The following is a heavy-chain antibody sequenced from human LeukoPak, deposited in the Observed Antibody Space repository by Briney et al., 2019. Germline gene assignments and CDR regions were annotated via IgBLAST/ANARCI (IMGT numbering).Heavy chain of an antibody. J-gene: IGHJ5*02. V-gene: IGHV4-4*07. CDR1: GESMDSYY. CDR2: IYTSGNA. Sequence: PSETPSLTCTVSGESMDSYYWSWIRQPAGKGLEWIGRIYTSGNANRNPSLRSRVSLSIDPSRNQFSLHLTSVTAADTGVYYCARGIAAGTAPWGQGTLVTVSS. D-gene: IGHD6-13*01. CDR3: ARGIAAGTAP.